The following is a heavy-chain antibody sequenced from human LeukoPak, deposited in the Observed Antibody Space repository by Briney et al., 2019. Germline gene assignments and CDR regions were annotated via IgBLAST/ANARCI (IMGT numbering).Heavy chain of an antibody. J-gene: IGHJ3*02. CDR2: ISRSGSTK. Sequence: GGSLRLSCAASGFTFSDYNMRWIRQAPGKGLEWVSSISRSGSTKYYADSVKGRFTISRDNAKNSLFLQMNSLRAEDTAVYYCARAGADCDSGGYYSYDAFDIWGQGTMVTVSS. CDR3: ARAGADCDSGGYYSYDAFDI. D-gene: IGHD3-22*01. V-gene: IGHV3-11*04. CDR1: GFTFSDYN.